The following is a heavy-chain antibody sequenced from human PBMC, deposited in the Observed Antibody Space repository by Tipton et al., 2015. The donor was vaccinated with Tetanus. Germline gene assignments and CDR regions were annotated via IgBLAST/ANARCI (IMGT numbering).Heavy chain of an antibody. CDR3: ARERYIHYGMDV. CDR1: GASISSGGYY. Sequence: TLSLTCSVSGASISSGGYYWSWIRQPPGKGLEGVGYIYDRGSIYYNPSLKSRVSSSINTSKNHFSLKLSSVNAADTAVYYCARERYIHYGMDVWGQGTAVTVSS. CDR2: IYDRGSI. D-gene: IGHD1-1*01. J-gene: IGHJ6*02. V-gene: IGHV4-31*03.